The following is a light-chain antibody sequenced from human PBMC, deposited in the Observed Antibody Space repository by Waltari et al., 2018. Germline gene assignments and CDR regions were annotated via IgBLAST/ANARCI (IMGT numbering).Light chain of an antibody. V-gene: IGKV4-1*01. J-gene: IGKJ2*01. CDR2: WAS. Sequence: DIVMTQSPDSLAVSLGARATINCKSSQSVLYSYNNKNDLGWYQQKPGQPPKPLIYWASTREPGVPDRFSGSGSGTDFTLTISSLQAEDVAVYYCQQYYSSPYTFGQGTKLEIK. CDR1: QSVLYSYNNKND. CDR3: QQYYSSPYT.